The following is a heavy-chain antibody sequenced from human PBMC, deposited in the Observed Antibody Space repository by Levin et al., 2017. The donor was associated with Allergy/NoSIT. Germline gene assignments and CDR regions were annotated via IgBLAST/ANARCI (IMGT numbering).Heavy chain of an antibody. V-gene: IGHV4-39*01. J-gene: IGHJ6*02. CDR2: IYYSGST. CDR3: AKAYCGGDCYTGSYYYAMDV. Sequence: SETLSLTCTVSGGSISSRSYYWGWIRQPPGKGLEWIGSIYYSGSTYYNPSLKSRVTISVDTSKKQFSLKLSSVTAADTAVYYCAKAYCGGDCYTGSYYYAMDVWGQGTTVTVS. D-gene: IGHD2-21*02. CDR1: GGSISSRSYY.